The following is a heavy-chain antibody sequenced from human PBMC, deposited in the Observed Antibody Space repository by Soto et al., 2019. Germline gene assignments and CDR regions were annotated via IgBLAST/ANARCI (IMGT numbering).Heavy chain of an antibody. J-gene: IGHJ6*03. CDR2: INDSGNI. V-gene: IGHV4-34*01. Sequence: QVQLQQWGAGLLKPSETLSLTCAVYGGSFSGYQWSWIRQTPGKGLEWIGEINDSGNINYNPSLKSRVTIFLDTPKKHISLKLSSVTAAATAVYYCAKGLILWFGELSRRGGYYYYMDVWGKGTTVIVSS. CDR1: GGSFSGYQ. D-gene: IGHD3-10*01. CDR3: AKGLILWFGELSRRGGYYYYMDV.